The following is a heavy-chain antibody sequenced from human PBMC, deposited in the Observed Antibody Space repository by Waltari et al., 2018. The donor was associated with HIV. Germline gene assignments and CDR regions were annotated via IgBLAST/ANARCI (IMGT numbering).Heavy chain of an antibody. CDR3: ARNLGWDYSNRYGMDV. J-gene: IGHJ6*02. Sequence: QVTLTASGPALVQPPQTLTLTCPSSGFSLSTSRMCVHWIRQSPGKALQWLARIDWDDDEHYTASLKTRLTISKDTSKNQVVLTMTNMDPVDKATYYCARNLGWDYSNRYGMDVWGPGTTVTVSS. V-gene: IGHV2-70*15. CDR2: IDWDDDE. D-gene: IGHD4-4*01. CDR1: GFSLSTSRMC.